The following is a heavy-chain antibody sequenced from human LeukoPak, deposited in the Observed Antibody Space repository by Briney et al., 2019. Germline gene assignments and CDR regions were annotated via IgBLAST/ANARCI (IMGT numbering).Heavy chain of an antibody. CDR3: AKSGYYGSGSARSLYYYYMDV. CDR1: GFTFSSYV. D-gene: IGHD3-10*01. Sequence: PGGSLRLSCAASGFTFSSYVMHWVRQAPGKGLEWVAFIRYDGSNKYYADSVKGRFTISRDNSKNTLYLQMNSLRAEDTAVYYCAKSGYYGSGSARSLYYYYMDVWGKGTTVTISS. V-gene: IGHV3-30*02. CDR2: IRYDGSNK. J-gene: IGHJ6*03.